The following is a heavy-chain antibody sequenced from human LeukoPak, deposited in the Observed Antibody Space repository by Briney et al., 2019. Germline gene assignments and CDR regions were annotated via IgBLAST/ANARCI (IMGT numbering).Heavy chain of an antibody. CDR2: IHYSGST. V-gene: IGHV4-31*03. CDR1: GGSISSGGYY. CDR3: ARDKGYYPNNWFDP. Sequence: SETLSLTCTVSGGSISSGGYYWSWIRQHPGKGLEWIGYIHYSGSTYYNPSLESRVTISVDTSKNQFSLKLSSVTAADTAVYYCARDKGYYPNNWFDPWGQGTLVTVSS. D-gene: IGHD3-3*01. J-gene: IGHJ5*02.